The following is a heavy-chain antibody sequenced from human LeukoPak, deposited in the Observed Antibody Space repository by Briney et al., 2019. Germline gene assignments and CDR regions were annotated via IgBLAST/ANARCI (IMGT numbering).Heavy chain of an antibody. Sequence: ASVKVSCKASGYTFTGYYMHWVRQAPGQGLEWMGWINPNSGGTNYAQKFQDRVTMTRDTSISTTYMELSRLRSDDTAVYYCASLIRAVTYFDYWGQGTLVTVSS. CDR1: GYTFTGYY. D-gene: IGHD4-17*01. CDR2: INPNSGGT. CDR3: ASLIRAVTYFDY. V-gene: IGHV1-2*02. J-gene: IGHJ4*02.